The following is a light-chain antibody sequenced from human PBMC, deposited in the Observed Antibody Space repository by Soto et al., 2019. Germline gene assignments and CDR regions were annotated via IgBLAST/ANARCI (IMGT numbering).Light chain of an antibody. CDR2: DAS. J-gene: IGKJ4*01. CDR3: QQYDNLPRT. Sequence: DIQMTQSPSSLSASVGDRVTITCQASQYIRNYLNWYQQKPGKAPKLLIYDASNLETGVPSRFSGSGSGTDFTFTISSLQPEDIATYYCQQYDNLPRTFGGGTKVEIK. V-gene: IGKV1-33*01. CDR1: QYIRNY.